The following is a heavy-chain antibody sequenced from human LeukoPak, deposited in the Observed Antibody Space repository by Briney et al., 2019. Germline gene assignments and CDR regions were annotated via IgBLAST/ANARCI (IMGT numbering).Heavy chain of an antibody. Sequence: ASVKVSCKASGYTFTSYDINWVRQATGQGLEWLGWMNPNSGNTGYAQNFQGRVTMTRDTSIDTAYMELTSLRYEDTAVYYCARDYYGSKSSSFDPWGQGTLVTVSS. CDR1: GYTFTSYD. J-gene: IGHJ5*02. CDR2: MNPNSGNT. D-gene: IGHD3-10*01. V-gene: IGHV1-8*01. CDR3: ARDYYGSKSSSFDP.